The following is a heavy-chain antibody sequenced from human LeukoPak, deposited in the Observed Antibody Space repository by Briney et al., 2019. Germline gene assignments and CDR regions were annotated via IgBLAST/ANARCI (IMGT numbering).Heavy chain of an antibody. Sequence: PSETLSLTCTVSGGSISSSSYYWGWIRQPPGKGLEWMGSIYYSGSTYYNPSLKSRVTISVDTSKNQFSLKLSTVTAADTAVYYCQLTGYPFDYWGQGTLVTVSS. CDR3: QLTGYPFDY. V-gene: IGHV4-39*01. CDR2: IYYSGST. J-gene: IGHJ4*02. CDR1: GGSISSSSYY. D-gene: IGHD3-9*01.